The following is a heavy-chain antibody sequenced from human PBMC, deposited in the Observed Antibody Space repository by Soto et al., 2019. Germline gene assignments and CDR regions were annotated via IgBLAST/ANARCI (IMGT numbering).Heavy chain of an antibody. CDR3: ARDKEVTYCGGDCYPPGY. V-gene: IGHV1-18*03. CDR1: GYTFTSYG. D-gene: IGHD2-21*02. Sequence: VASVKVSCKASGYTFTSYGISWVRQAPGQGLEWMGWISAYNGKTNYAQKLQGRVTMTTDTSTSTAYMDLWSLRSDDMAVYYCARDKEVTYCGGDCYPPGYWGQGTLVTASS. J-gene: IGHJ4*02. CDR2: ISAYNGKT.